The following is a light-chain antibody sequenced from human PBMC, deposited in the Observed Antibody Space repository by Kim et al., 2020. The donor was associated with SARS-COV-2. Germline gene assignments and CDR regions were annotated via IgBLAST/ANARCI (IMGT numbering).Light chain of an antibody. CDR2: GAS. J-gene: IGKJ5*01. CDR1: QNIEEY. Sequence: SIGDPVTIAGRTGQNIEEYLNWFQQTPVKAPKLLIFGASGLPSGVPARFSGSGSGSVFTLTITNLQSDDFATYFCHHTYSLPRLTFGQGTRLEIK. CDR3: HHTYSLPRLT. V-gene: IGKV1-39*01.